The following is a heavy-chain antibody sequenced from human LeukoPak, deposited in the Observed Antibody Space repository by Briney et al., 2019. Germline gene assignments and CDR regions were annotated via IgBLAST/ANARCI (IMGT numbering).Heavy chain of an antibody. V-gene: IGHV1-46*01. CDR2: INPSGGST. CDR1: GYTFTSYY. Sequence: ASVKVSCKASGYTFTSYYMHWVRQAPGQGLEWMGIINPSGGSTSYAQKFQGRVTMTRDTSTSTVYMELSSLRSEDTAVYYCASGWYSSGWLQPIFDYWGQGTLVTVSS. CDR3: ASGWYSSGWLQPIFDY. J-gene: IGHJ4*02. D-gene: IGHD6-19*01.